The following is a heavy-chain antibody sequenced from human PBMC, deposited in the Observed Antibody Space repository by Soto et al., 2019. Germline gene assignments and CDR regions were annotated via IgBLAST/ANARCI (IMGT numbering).Heavy chain of an antibody. V-gene: IGHV4-30-4*08. CDR1: GGSISSGGYY. CDR3: ATMGTPVTGLYYFDY. CDR2: ISYSGTT. Sequence: PSETLSLTCTVSGGSISSGGYYWSWIRQHPGKGLEWIGYISYSGTTHYNPSLRSRVTISVDTSKNQFSLNLSSVTAADTAVYYCATMGTPVTGLYYFDYWGQGTQVTVSS. J-gene: IGHJ4*02. D-gene: IGHD4-17*01.